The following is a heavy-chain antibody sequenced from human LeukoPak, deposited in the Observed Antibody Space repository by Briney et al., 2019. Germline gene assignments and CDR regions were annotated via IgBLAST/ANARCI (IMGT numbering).Heavy chain of an antibody. Sequence: GGSLRLSCAASGFTFDDYAMHWVRQAPGKGLEWVSLISGDGGSTYYADSVKGRFTISRDNSKNSLYLQMNSLRTEDTALYYCAKDKVRSTNYYDSSGYILDYWCQGTLVTVSS. CDR1: GFTFDDYA. J-gene: IGHJ4*02. CDR2: ISGDGGST. CDR3: AKDKVRSTNYYDSSGYILDY. D-gene: IGHD3-22*01. V-gene: IGHV3-43*02.